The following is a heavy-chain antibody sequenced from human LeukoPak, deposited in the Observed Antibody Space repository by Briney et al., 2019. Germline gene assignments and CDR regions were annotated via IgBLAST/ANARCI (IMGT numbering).Heavy chain of an antibody. J-gene: IGHJ4*02. CDR3: ARQQLPNGPYYFDY. CDR2: IYYSGGA. D-gene: IGHD6-13*01. CDR1: GGSLTDYY. Sequence: PSETLSLTCTVSGGSLTDYYWSWIRQPPGKGLEWIAYIYYSGGANYNPSLKSRGTISVDTSKNQFSLRLTSVTAADTAVYYCARQQLPNGPYYFDYWGQGTLVTISS. V-gene: IGHV4-59*01.